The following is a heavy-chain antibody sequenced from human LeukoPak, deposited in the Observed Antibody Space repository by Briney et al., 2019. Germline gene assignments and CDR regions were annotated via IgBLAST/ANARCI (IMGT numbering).Heavy chain of an antibody. V-gene: IGHV4-59*01. CDR2: IYHSGDT. J-gene: IGHJ4*02. CDR3: ARTARQCDY. CDR1: GDSIYTSY. D-gene: IGHD6-6*01. Sequence: SETLSLTCTVSGDSIYTSYWSWIRQPPGKGLEYIGYIYHSGDTYYNPSLKSRVTMSLDTSNNQSSLRLSSVTTADTAVYYCARTARQCDYWGQGILVSVSS.